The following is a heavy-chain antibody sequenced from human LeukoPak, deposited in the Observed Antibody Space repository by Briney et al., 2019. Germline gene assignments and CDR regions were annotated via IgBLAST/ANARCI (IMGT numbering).Heavy chain of an antibody. D-gene: IGHD3-22*01. CDR2: IISKTDGETT. CDR1: GFSFTNYW. J-gene: IGHJ4*02. Sequence: GGSLRLSCAASGFSFTNYWMSWVRQAPGKGLEWVGRIISKTDGETTDYAVPVKGRFSISRDDSKNTVSLQMNSLRTEDTAVYYCTTEPRYESSSYYSPFDNWGQGTLVTVSS. V-gene: IGHV3-15*01. CDR3: TTEPRYESSSYYSPFDN.